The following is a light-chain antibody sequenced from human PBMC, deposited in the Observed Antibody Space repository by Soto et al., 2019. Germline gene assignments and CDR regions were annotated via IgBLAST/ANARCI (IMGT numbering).Light chain of an antibody. CDR2: CAS. CDR1: QSVSSN. V-gene: IGKV3-15*01. J-gene: IGKJ1*01. CDR3: QQYNNWPKT. Sequence: EIVMTQSPATLSVSPGERATLSCRASQSVSSNLAWYQQKPGQAPRLLIYCASTRATGIPARFSGSGSGTEFTLIISSLQSEDFAVYYCQQYNNWPKTFGQGTKVEIK.